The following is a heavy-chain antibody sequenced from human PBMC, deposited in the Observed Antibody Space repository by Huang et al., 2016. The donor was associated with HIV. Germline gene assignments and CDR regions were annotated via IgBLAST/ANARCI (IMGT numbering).Heavy chain of an antibody. D-gene: IGHD3-10*01. J-gene: IGHJ2*01. CDR1: GYTFTTYY. CDR2: INPNSAGT. Sequence: QVQLVQSGAEVKKPGASVKVSCEASGYTFTTYYIHWVRQAPGKGREWMGWINPNSAGTHYAQRFQGRVTVTRDTTINTAYMELTRLTSDDTAVYYCAREPTGFYYGSDGYFDLWGRGTLVTVSS. CDR3: AREPTGFYYGSDGYFDL. V-gene: IGHV1-2*02.